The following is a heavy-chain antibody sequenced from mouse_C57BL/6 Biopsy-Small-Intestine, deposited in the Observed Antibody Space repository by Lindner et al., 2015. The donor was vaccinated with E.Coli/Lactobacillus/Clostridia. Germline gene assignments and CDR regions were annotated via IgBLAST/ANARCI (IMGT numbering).Heavy chain of an antibody. CDR2: IYPRSGNT. V-gene: IGHV1-81*01. D-gene: IGHD2-4*01. J-gene: IGHJ4*01. CDR3: APYDYDWTYAMDY. Sequence: VQLQESGAELARPGASVKLSCKASGYTFTSYGISWVKQRTGQGLEWIGEIYPRSGNTYYNEKFKGKATLTADKSSSTAYMELRSLTSEDSAVYFCAPYDYDWTYAMDYWGQGTSVTVSS. CDR1: GYTFTSYG.